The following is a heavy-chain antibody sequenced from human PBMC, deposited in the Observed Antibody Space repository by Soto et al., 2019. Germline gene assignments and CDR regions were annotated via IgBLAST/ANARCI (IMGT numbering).Heavy chain of an antibody. J-gene: IGHJ3*02. D-gene: IGHD6-19*01. CDR1: GFTFDDYA. V-gene: IGHV3-9*01. CDR2: ISWNSGSI. Sequence: GGSLRLSCAASGFTFDDYAMHWVRQAPGKGLEWVSGISWNSGSIGYADSVKGRFTISRDNAKNSLYLQMNSLRAEDTALYYCAKGRIAVAGPELNDAFDIWGQGTMVTVSS. CDR3: AKGRIAVAGPELNDAFDI.